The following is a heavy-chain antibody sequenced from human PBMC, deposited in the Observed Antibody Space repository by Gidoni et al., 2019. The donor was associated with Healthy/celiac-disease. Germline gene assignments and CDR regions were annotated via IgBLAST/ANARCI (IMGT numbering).Heavy chain of an antibody. J-gene: IGHJ3*02. CDR1: GFTFSSYA. Sequence: EVQLVESGGGLVQPGGSLRLSCAASGFTFSSYAMSWVRQAPGKGLEWVSAISGSGGSTYYADSVKGRFTISRDNSKNTLYLQMNSLRAEDTAVYYCAKYDDSSGYLLHDAFDIWGQGTMVTVSS. V-gene: IGHV3-23*04. D-gene: IGHD3-22*01. CDR3: AKYDDSSGYLLHDAFDI. CDR2: ISGSGGST.